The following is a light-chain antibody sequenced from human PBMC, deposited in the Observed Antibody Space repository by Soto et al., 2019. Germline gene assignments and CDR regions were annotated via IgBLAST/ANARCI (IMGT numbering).Light chain of an antibody. J-gene: IGLJ3*02. Sequence: QAVVTQPPSASGTPGQRVTISCSGSSSNIGGNTVNWYQQLPGTTPKLLIYSNNQRPSGVPDRFSGSKSGTSASLAISGLQSEDEADYYCAAWDDSLNGGVFGGGTKLTVL. CDR3: AAWDDSLNGGV. CDR2: SNN. V-gene: IGLV1-44*01. CDR1: SSNIGGNT.